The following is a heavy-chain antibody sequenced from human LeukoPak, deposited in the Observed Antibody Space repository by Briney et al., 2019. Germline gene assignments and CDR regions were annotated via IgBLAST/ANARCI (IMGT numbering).Heavy chain of an antibody. J-gene: IGHJ4*02. V-gene: IGHV3-48*02. CDR2: ISSSSSTI. D-gene: IGHD6-13*01. Sequence: GGSLRLSCAASGFTFSSYSMNWVRQAPGKGLEWVSYISSSSSTIYCADSVKGRFTISRDNAKNSLYLQMNSLRDEDTAVYYCARVGYSSSWYLVDYWGQGTLVTVSS. CDR3: ARVGYSSSWYLVDY. CDR1: GFTFSSYS.